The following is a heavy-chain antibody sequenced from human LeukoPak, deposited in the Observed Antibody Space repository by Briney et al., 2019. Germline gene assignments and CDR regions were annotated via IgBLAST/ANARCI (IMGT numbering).Heavy chain of an antibody. D-gene: IGHD7-27*01. CDR3: ARDPAWGAIDY. J-gene: IGHJ4*02. CDR1: GFSIRSSW. Sequence: PGGSLRLSCAVSGFSIRSSWMSWSRQTPGKGLEWVADRNEDGSGTYYVDSVQGRFTASRENDKNSLYLQMSSLRAEEPAVYYCARDPAWGAIDYWGQGTLVTVSS. CDR2: RNEDGSGT. V-gene: IGHV3-7*01.